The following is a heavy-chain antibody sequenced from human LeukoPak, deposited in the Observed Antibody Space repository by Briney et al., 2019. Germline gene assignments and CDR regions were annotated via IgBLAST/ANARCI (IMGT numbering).Heavy chain of an antibody. Sequence: PGGSLRVSCVASGFSFSKSWMHWVRQAPGKGLLWVSRINTDGTDIKYADSVEGRFTISRDNAKNTLYLQMHTLSAEDTAVYYCARDQTQAGPTTVDYWGQGTLVTVSS. D-gene: IGHD1-14*01. CDR3: ARDQTQAGPTTVDY. CDR2: INTDGTDI. V-gene: IGHV3-74*03. J-gene: IGHJ4*02. CDR1: GFSFSKSW.